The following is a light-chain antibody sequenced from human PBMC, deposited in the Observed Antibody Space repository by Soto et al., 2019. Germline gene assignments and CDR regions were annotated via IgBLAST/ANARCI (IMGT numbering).Light chain of an antibody. CDR2: SAS. CDR1: QSISGTY. J-gene: IGKJ1*01. CDR3: QHYGTSPST. Sequence: DTVLTQSPGTLSLTSGEGATLSCRASQSISGTYVAWYQQKPGQAPRLLIYSASTRATGIPDRFSGSRSGTDFTLTISRLEPEDFAVYYCQHYGTSPSTFGRGTKVEIK. V-gene: IGKV3-20*01.